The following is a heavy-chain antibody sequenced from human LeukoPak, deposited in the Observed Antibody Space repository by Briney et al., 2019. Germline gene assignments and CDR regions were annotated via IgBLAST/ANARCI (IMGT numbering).Heavy chain of an antibody. J-gene: IGHJ3*02. Sequence: GGSLRLFCAASGFSFSNYVMHWVRQAPGKGLEYVSAIMPNGETRGYANSTKGRFTISRDNSKNTLYLQMGSLRAEDMAIYYCARDRDGGFAFDIWGQGTLVTVSS. CDR1: GFSFSNYV. CDR2: IMPNGETR. V-gene: IGHV3-64*01. CDR3: ARDRDGGFAFDI. D-gene: IGHD2-15*01.